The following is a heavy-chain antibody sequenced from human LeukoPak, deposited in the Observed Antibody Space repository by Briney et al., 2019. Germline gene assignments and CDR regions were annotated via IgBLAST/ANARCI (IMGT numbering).Heavy chain of an antibody. CDR2: ISGSGGTT. V-gene: IGHV3-23*01. CDR1: GFTFSSYS. Sequence: GRSLRLSCAASGFTFSSYSMNWVRQAPGKGLEWVSSISGSGGTTYYADSVKGRFTISRDNSKNTLFLQMNSVRAEDTAVYYCAKAPQKYCSTTCYFDYWGQGTLVTVSS. CDR3: AKAPQKYCSTTCYFDY. D-gene: IGHD2-2*01. J-gene: IGHJ4*02.